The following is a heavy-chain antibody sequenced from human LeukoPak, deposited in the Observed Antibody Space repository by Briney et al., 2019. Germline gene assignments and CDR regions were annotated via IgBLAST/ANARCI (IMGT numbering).Heavy chain of an antibody. CDR2: INPSGGST. CDR3: AGADILTGYYFDY. D-gene: IGHD3-9*01. CDR1: GYTFTGYY. V-gene: IGHV1-46*01. J-gene: IGHJ4*02. Sequence: ASVKVSCKASGYTFTGYYMHWVRQAPGQGLEWMGIINPSGGSTSYAQKFQGRVTMTRDTSTSTVYMELTSLRSEDTAVYYCAGADILTGYYFDYWGQGTLVTVSS.